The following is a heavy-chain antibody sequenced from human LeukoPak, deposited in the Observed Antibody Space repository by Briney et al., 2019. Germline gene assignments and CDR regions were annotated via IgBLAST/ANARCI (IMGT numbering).Heavy chain of an antibody. CDR3: TRDWLNKAYDP. D-gene: IGHD3-16*01. V-gene: IGHV1-2*02. CDR2: INPNTGDT. J-gene: IGHJ4*02. CDR1: GYSFTGYF. Sequence: ASVKVSCKASGYSFTGYFMHWVRQAPGEGLGWMGWINPNTGDTKYAQNFRGRVTMTRDTSISTDYMELTRLRSDDTAIYYCTRDWLNKAYDPWGQGTLVTVS.